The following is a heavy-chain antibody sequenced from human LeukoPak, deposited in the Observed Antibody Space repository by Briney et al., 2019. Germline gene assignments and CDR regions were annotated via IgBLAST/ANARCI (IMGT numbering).Heavy chain of an antibody. Sequence: SQTLSLNCAISGDSVSSNSAAWNWIRQSPSRGLEWLGRTYYWSKWYNDYAVSVKSRITINPDTSKNQFSLQLNSVTPEDTAVYYCAAIVSGTYRTEYSSTGARAPWSPSPQ. V-gene: IGHV6-1*01. J-gene: IGHJ1*01. CDR3: AAIVSGTYRTEYSST. CDR1: GDSVSSNSAA. CDR2: TYYWSKWYN. D-gene: IGHD1-26*01.